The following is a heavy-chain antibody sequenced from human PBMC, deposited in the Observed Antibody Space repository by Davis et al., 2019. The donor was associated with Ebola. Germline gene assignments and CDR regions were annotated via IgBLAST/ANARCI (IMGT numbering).Heavy chain of an antibody. J-gene: IGHJ4*02. Sequence: GESLKISCAASGFIFNTYAMSWVRQAPGKGLEWLANINQDGSAKQYVDSVKGRFTISRDNAKNSVYLQMNSLRVEDTAVYYCARGASSLDFRGQGTLVSVSS. CDR3: ARGASSLDF. V-gene: IGHV3-7*01. D-gene: IGHD2-2*01. CDR1: GFIFNTYA. CDR2: INQDGSAK.